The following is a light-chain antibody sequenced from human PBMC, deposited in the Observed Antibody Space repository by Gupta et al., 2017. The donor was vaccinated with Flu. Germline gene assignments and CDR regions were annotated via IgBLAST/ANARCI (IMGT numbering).Light chain of an antibody. CDR2: DVT. CDR3: SSYTSGSTFYV. CDR1: SSDVGRSDS. J-gene: IGLJ1*01. V-gene: IGLV2-14*01. Sequence: QSALTQPASVSGSPVLSSTTSSSGTSSDVGRSDSVSCYQQHPDKAPSLIIFDVTNRPSGVSSRFSGSKSGNTASLTISGLQAEDETDYYCSSYTSGSTFYVFGTGTKVTVL.